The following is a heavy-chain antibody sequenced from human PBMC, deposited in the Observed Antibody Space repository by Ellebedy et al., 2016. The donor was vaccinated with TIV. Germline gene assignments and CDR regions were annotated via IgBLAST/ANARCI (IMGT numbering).Heavy chain of an antibody. V-gene: IGHV3-21*01. CDR2: ISSSSGYL. CDR3: ARDAYGMDV. J-gene: IGHJ6*02. Sequence: PGGSLRLSCAASEFTFSSYSMIRVRQAPGKGLEWVSSISSSSGYLFYADSVKGRFTISRDNAKNSLYLQMNSLRAEDTAVYYCARDAYGMDVWGQGTSVTVSS. CDR1: EFTFSSYS.